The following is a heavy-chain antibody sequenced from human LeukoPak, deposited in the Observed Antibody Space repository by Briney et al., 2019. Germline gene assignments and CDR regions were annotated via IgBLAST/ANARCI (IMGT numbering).Heavy chain of an antibody. Sequence: PGGSLRLSCAASEFTFSSYWMSWVRQAPGKGLEWVANIKQDGSEKYYVDSVKGRFTISRDNAKNSLYLQMNSLRAEDTAIYYRARYILPTGFFDYWGQGTLVTVSS. CDR1: EFTFSSYW. CDR3: ARYILPTGFFDY. D-gene: IGHD1-1*01. CDR2: IKQDGSEK. J-gene: IGHJ4*02. V-gene: IGHV3-7*04.